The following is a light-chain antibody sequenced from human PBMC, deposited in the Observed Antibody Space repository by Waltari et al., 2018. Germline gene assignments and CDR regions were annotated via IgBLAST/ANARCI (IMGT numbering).Light chain of an antibody. Sequence: SYVVTQPPSVSVAPGETATITCGGDNIGTYRVHWYQQKAVQAPVLVIFYDRDRPSGIPDRFSGSNSGNTATLTISRVEAGDEARYYCHVWHPHVDPGVFGTGTEVTVL. V-gene: IGLV3-21*04. CDR2: YDR. J-gene: IGLJ1*01. CDR3: HVWHPHVDPGV. CDR1: NIGTYR.